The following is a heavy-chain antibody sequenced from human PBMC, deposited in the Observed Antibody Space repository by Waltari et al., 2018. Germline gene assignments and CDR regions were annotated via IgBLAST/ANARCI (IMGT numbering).Heavy chain of an antibody. Sequence: QVQLVESGAGVVQPGRSLRLSCAAPGFTFSSYAMHWVRQAPGEGLEWVAVISKEGSNKYFAYPVKGRFTTSGAHSKHTLHLQKKSLRAGVTAVYYRARAAGSGWSGWFEPWGQGTLVTVSS. CDR3: ARAAGSGWSGWFEP. CDR1: GFTFSSYA. D-gene: IGHD6-19*01. CDR2: ISKEGSNK. J-gene: IGHJ5*02. V-gene: IGHV3-30-3*01.